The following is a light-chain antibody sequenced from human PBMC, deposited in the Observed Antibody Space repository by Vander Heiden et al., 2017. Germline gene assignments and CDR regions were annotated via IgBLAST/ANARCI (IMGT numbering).Light chain of an antibody. CDR3: QQRSNWPPEVT. V-gene: IGKV3-11*01. CDR1: QSVSSY. J-gene: IGKJ4*01. CDR2: DAS. Sequence: EIVLTQSPATLSLSPGERATLSCRASQSVSSYLAWYQQKPGQAPRLLIYDASNRATGIKARFSGSGYGTDFTLTISSLEPEDFAVYYCQQRSNWPPEVTFGGGTKVEIK.